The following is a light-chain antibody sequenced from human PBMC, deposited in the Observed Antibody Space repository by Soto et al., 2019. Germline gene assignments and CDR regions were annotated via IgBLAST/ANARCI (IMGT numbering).Light chain of an antibody. CDR1: SRDVGGYNY. CDR3: SSYTGSNTPV. Sequence: QSALTQPASVSGSPGQSITISCTGTSRDVGGYNYVSWYQQHPGKAPKLILYEVSNRPSGVSNRFSGSKSGNTASLTISGLQAEDEADYYCSSYTGSNTPVFGGGTQLTVL. V-gene: IGLV2-14*01. J-gene: IGLJ2*01. CDR2: EVS.